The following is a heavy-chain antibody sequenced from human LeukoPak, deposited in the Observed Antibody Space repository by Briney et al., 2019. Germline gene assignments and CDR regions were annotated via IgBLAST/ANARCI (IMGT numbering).Heavy chain of an antibody. CDR1: GFNVSTNY. CDR3: AREGQSTAFDY. D-gene: IGHD5-18*01. V-gene: IGHV3-53*01. Sequence: GGSLRLSCAASGFNVSTNYMNWVRQAPGKGREWVSIIYSGGSTYYADSVKGRFTISRDNSKNTLYLQMNSLRAEDTAVYHCAREGQSTAFDYWGQGTLVTVSS. CDR2: IYSGGST. J-gene: IGHJ4*02.